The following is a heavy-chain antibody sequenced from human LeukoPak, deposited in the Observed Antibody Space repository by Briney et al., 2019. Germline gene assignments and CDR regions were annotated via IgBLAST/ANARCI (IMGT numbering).Heavy chain of an antibody. D-gene: IGHD2-2*01. CDR2: VSRFGDGT. V-gene: IGHV3-23*01. CDR1: GFTFSGFA. Sequence: GGSLRLSCAASGFTFSGFAMSWVRQAPGKGLEWVSSVSRFGDGTFYADSVRGRFTISRDNSKNTLYLQMNSLRADDTAVYYCAKDYAVGSLGSWGQGTLVTVS. J-gene: IGHJ4*02. CDR3: AKDYAVGSLGS.